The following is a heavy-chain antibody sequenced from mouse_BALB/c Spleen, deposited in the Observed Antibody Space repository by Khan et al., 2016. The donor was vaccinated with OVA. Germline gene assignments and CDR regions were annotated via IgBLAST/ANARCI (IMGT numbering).Heavy chain of an antibody. CDR3: ASWFAY. J-gene: IGHJ3*01. V-gene: IGHV3-2*02. CDR2: MHNSGST. CDR1: GYSITSDYA. Sequence: EVQLQESGPGLVKPSQSLSLTCTVTGYSITSDYAWNWIRQLPGNKLEWMAYMHNSGSTSYNPSLKSRISITRDSSKNQFFLHLNSVTSEDTATYYCASWFAYWGQGTLVTVSA.